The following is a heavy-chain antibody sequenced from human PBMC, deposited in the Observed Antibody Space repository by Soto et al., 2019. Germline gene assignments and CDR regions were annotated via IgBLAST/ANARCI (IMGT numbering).Heavy chain of an antibody. J-gene: IGHJ6*02. CDR2: IIPIFGTA. V-gene: IGHV1-69*01. Sequence: QVQLVHSGAEVKKPGSSVKVSCKASGGTFSSYAISWVRQAPGQGLEWMGGIIPIFGTANYAQKFQGRVTITGDESTSTAYMELSSLRSEDTAVYYCARDGSEVGGRVGAYTYYYCYGMDVWGQGTTVTVSS. D-gene: IGHD3-16*01. CDR1: GGTFSSYA. CDR3: ARDGSEVGGRVGAYTYYYCYGMDV.